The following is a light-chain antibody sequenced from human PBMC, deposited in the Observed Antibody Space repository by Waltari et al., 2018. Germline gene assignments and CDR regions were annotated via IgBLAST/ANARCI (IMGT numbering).Light chain of an antibody. Sequence: SYELTQPHSVSVSAGQTAKIPCSGDALRKKYTYGYQQKPGQAPLLVIYKDTERPSGIPERFSGSSSGTTVTLTISGVQAEDEADYYCLSAYSGGSQGVFGGGTKLTVL. J-gene: IGLJ2*01. V-gene: IGLV3-25*03. CDR1: ALRKKY. CDR2: KDT. CDR3: LSAYSGGSQGV.